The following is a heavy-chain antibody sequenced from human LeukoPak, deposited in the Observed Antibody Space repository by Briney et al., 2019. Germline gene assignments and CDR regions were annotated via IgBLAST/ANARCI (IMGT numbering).Heavy chain of an antibody. CDR2: IFQSVST. J-gene: IGHJ4*02. D-gene: IGHD6-19*01. V-gene: IGHV4-38-2*02. Sequence: PSETLSLTCTVSGYSISGGYYWGWIWQPPGKGLEWIGTIFQSVSTYYNPSLKSRVTTSVDTSKNQFSLKLSSVTAADTAVYYCARNNSNGFDFWSQGTLVTVSS. CDR3: ARNNSNGFDF. CDR1: GYSISGGYY.